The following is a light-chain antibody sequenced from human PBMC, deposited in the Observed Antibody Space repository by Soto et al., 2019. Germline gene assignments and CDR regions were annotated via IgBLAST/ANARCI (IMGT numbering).Light chain of an antibody. CDR1: SSDVGGYNY. CDR3: CSYAGSYTHVV. Sequence: QSALTQPRSVSGSPGQSVTISCTGTSSDVGGYNYVSWYQQHPGNAPKLMIYDVSKRPSGVPDRFSGSKSGNTASLTISGLQAEDEADYYCCSYAGSYTHVVFGGGTQLTVL. V-gene: IGLV2-11*01. CDR2: DVS. J-gene: IGLJ2*01.